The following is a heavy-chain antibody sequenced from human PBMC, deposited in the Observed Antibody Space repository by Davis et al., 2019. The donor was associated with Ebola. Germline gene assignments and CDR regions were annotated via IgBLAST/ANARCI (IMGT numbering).Heavy chain of an antibody. CDR2: IYYSGST. J-gene: IGHJ4*02. CDR3: AREGYYYDSSGYSVYFDY. D-gene: IGHD3-22*01. Sequence: GSLRLSCAVYGGSFSGYYWSWIRQPPGKGLEWIGYIYYSGSTNYNPSLKSRVTISVDTSKNQFSLKLSSVTAADTAVYYCAREGYYYDSSGYSVYFDYWGQGTLVTVSS. V-gene: IGHV4-59*12. CDR1: GGSFSGYY.